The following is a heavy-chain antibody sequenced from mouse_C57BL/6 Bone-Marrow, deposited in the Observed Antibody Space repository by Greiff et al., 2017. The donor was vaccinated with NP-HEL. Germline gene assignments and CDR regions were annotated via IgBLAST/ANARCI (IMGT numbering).Heavy chain of an antibody. CDR2: IWSGGST. V-gene: IGHV2-2*01. D-gene: IGHD1-1*01. CDR1: GFSLTSYG. J-gene: IGHJ3*01. CDR3: ARNYYGSRGGFAY. Sequence: QVQLQQSGPGLVQPSQSLSITCTVSGFSLTSYGVHWVRQSPGKGLEWLGVIWSGGSTDYNAAFISRLSISKDNSKSQVFFKRNRLQADDTAIYYGARNYYGSRGGFAYWGQGTLVTVSA.